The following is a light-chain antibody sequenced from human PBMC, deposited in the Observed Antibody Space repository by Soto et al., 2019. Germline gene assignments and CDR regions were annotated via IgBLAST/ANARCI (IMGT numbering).Light chain of an antibody. V-gene: IGKV3-20*01. Sequence: EIVLRQCPATLSLYTGERATLSCRASQSVTSTYLAWYQQRPGQSPRLLIFAAYSRATGIPDRFSGSGSGTDFTLTISRLEPEDFAVYYCQQYGSSPQTFGQGTKVDIK. J-gene: IGKJ1*01. CDR1: QSVTSTY. CDR2: AAY. CDR3: QQYGSSPQT.